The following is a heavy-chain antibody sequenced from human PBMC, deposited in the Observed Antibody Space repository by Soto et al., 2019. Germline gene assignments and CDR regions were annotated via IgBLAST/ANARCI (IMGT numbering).Heavy chain of an antibody. V-gene: IGHV1-18*01. Sequence: VQLVQSGGEVEKPGASVKVSCKASGYTFTNYGINWVRQAPGLGLEWMGWINVYNGNTNYAQKFQARVTMTTDTSTNSVYMELRSLRSDDTAVYYCARGPDPTYFDYWGQGTLVSVSS. CDR2: INVYNGNT. J-gene: IGHJ4*02. CDR1: GYTFTNYG. CDR3: ARGPDPTYFDY.